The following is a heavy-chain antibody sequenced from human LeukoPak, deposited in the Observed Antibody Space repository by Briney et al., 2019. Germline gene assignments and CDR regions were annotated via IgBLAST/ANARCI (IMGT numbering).Heavy chain of an antibody. D-gene: IGHD3-22*01. Sequence: ASVKVSCKVSGYTLTELSMHWVRQAPGKGLEWMGGFDPGDGETIYAQKFQGRVTMTRDTSISTAYMELSRLRSDDTAVYYCARDNRNYYDSSGLENWFDPWGQGTLVTVSS. CDR3: ARDNRNYYDSSGLENWFDP. CDR2: FDPGDGET. J-gene: IGHJ5*02. CDR1: GYTLTELS. V-gene: IGHV1-24*01.